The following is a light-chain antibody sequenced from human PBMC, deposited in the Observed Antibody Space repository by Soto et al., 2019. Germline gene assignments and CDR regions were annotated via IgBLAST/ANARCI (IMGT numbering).Light chain of an antibody. CDR2: GAS. V-gene: IGKV3-15*01. CDR3: QQYDDWPGLT. Sequence: EIVMTQSPATLSVSPGEGATLSCRASQSISNKLAWYQQKPGQAPRLLISGASTRATGIPARFSGSGSGTEFTLTISSLQSEVFAFYYCQQYDDWPGLTFGGGTKVEIK. CDR1: QSISNK. J-gene: IGKJ4*01.